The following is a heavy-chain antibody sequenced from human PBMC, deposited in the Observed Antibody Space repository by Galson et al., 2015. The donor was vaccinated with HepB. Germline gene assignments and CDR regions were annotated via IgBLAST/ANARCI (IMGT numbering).Heavy chain of an antibody. CDR1: GFTFSSYW. V-gene: IGHV3-7*01. CDR2: IKQDGSEK. J-gene: IGHJ5*02. Sequence: SLRLSCAASGFTFSSYWMSWVRQAPGKGLEWVANIKQDGSEKYYVDSVKGRFTTSRDDAKNSLYLQMNSLRAEDTAVYYCARDSPFPLYDILTGGWFDPWGQGTLVTVSS. D-gene: IGHD3-9*01. CDR3: ARDSPFPLYDILTGGWFDP.